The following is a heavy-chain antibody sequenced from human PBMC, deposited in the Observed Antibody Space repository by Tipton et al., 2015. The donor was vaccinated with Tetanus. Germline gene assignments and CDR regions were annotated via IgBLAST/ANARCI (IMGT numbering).Heavy chain of an antibody. J-gene: IGHJ3*01. D-gene: IGHD2-8*01. V-gene: IGHV4-59*07. Sequence: TLSLTCTVSGGSLSSSHWAWIRQPPGKGLEWISYIFASGSTNYNPALKSRVTISMDTSKNQISLKLSSVTAADTAVYFCARRSYCTSTRCFDAFDLWGPGTRVTVSS. CDR3: ARRSYCTSTRCFDAFDL. CDR2: IFASGST. CDR1: GGSLSSSH.